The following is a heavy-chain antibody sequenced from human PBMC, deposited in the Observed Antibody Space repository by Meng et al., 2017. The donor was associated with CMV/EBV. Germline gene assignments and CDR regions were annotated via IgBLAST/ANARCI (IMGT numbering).Heavy chain of an antibody. Sequence: ASVKVSCKASGYTFTSYDINWVRQATGQGLEWMGWMNPNSGNTGYAQKFQGRVTMTRNTSISTAYVELSSLRSEDTAVYYCARAYPGYHYDFWSGYYKNYYYGMDVWGQGTTVTVSS. D-gene: IGHD3-3*01. V-gene: IGHV1-8*01. J-gene: IGHJ6*02. CDR3: ARAYPGYHYDFWSGYYKNYYYGMDV. CDR2: MNPNSGNT. CDR1: GYTFTSYD.